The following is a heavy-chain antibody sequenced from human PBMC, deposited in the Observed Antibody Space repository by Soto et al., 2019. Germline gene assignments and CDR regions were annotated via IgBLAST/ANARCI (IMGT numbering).Heavy chain of an antibody. J-gene: IGHJ5*01. CDR3: AKDWGETGGYDWFDS. CDR1: GFTFSTHG. CDR2: ISHDGSAK. V-gene: IGHV3-30*18. D-gene: IGHD6-19*01. Sequence: QVQLVESGGGLVQPGTSLRLSCAASGFTFSTHGMHWVRQAPGKGLQWVAMISHDGSAKHYVDSVKGRFTISRDTSKNTLFLQMDSLRVEDTGIYYCAKDWGETGGYDWFDSWGQGTLVTGSS.